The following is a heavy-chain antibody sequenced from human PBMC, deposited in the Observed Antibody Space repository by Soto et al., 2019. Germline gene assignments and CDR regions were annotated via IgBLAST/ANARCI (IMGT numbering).Heavy chain of an antibody. Sequence: EMQLLESGGASVQPGGSLLLSCAASGFSFGTFVMTWFRQAPGGGLEWVASITDSGYTASYAETVEGRFTVSRDNSKNKLHLQMNDLRAEDTATYYCAKNGQWLATPPEAWGQGTLVTVSS. CDR2: ITDSGYTA. CDR3: AKNGQWLATPPEA. V-gene: IGHV3-23*01. D-gene: IGHD6-19*01. CDR1: GFSFGTFV. J-gene: IGHJ4*02.